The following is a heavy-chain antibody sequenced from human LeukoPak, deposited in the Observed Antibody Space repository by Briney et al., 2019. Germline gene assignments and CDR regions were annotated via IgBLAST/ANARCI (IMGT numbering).Heavy chain of an antibody. J-gene: IGHJ4*02. Sequence: GGSLRLSCAASGFTFTDYAMTWVRQAPGMGLEWVSSIIGTGVGTYYADSVKGRFTISRDNAKNTLYLQMNSLRAEDTAVYYCARAGGSYRLDWGQGTLVTVSS. CDR2: IIGTGVGT. V-gene: IGHV3-23*01. CDR3: ARAGGSYRLD. D-gene: IGHD3-16*02. CDR1: GFTFTDYA.